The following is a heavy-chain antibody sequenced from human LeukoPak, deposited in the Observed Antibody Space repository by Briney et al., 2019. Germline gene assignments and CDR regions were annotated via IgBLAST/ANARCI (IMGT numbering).Heavy chain of an antibody. V-gene: IGHV4-59*01. D-gene: IGHD6-19*01. CDR1: GGSFSGYY. Sequence: SETLSLTCAVYGGSFSGYYWSWIRQPPGKGLEWIGYIYYSGSTNYNPSLKSRVTISVDTSKNQFSLKLSSVTAADTAVYYCARASGYSSGWYVGDSDYFDYWGQGTLVTVSS. CDR2: IYYSGST. J-gene: IGHJ4*02. CDR3: ARASGYSSGWYVGDSDYFDY.